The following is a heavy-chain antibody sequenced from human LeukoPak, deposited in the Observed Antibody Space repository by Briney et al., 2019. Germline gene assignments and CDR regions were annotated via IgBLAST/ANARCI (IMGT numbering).Heavy chain of an antibody. J-gene: IGHJ4*02. Sequence: GGSLRLSCAASGFTFSSYGMHWVRQVPGKGLEWVAFIRYDGSNKYYADSVKGRFTISRDNSKNTLYLQMNSLRAEDTAVYYCAKTDLRNNDFWSGYFQESGYYFDYWGQGTLVTVSS. V-gene: IGHV3-30*02. D-gene: IGHD3-3*01. CDR2: IRYDGSNK. CDR1: GFTFSSYG. CDR3: AKTDLRNNDFWSGYFQESGYYFDY.